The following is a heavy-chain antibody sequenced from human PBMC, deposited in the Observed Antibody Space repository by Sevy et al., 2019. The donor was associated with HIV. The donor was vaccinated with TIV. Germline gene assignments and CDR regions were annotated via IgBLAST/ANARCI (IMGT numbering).Heavy chain of an antibody. J-gene: IGHJ3*02. Sequence: ASVKVSCKASGGTFSSYAISWVRQAPGQGLEWMGGIIPILGIANYAQKFQGRVTITADKSTSTAYMELSSLRSEDTAVYYCARGVYSSSWPPSGAFDIWGQGTMVTVSS. CDR3: ARGVYSSSWPPSGAFDI. D-gene: IGHD6-13*01. CDR2: IIPILGIA. CDR1: GGTFSSYA. V-gene: IGHV1-69*10.